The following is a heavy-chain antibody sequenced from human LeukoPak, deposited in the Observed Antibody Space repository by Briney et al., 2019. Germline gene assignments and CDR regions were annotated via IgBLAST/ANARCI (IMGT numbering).Heavy chain of an antibody. V-gene: IGHV5-51*01. Sequence: GASLQISCKGSGSSFTNYWIGWVRQLPGKGLEWMGIIYPGDSDTRYSPSFQGQVTISADKSISTAYLQWSSLKASDTAMYYCARLSYDFWSGYYLDYWGQGTLVTVSS. J-gene: IGHJ4*02. CDR3: ARLSYDFWSGYYLDY. CDR1: GSSFTNYW. D-gene: IGHD3-3*01. CDR2: IYPGDSDT.